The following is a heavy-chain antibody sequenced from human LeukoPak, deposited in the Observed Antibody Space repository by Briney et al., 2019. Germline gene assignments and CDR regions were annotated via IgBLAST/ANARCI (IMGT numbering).Heavy chain of an antibody. V-gene: IGHV6-1*01. D-gene: IGHD3-22*01. Sequence: SQTLSLTCAISGDSVSSNSAAWNWIRQSPSRGLEWLGRTYYRSKWYNDYAVSVKSRITINPDTSKNQFSLQLNSVTPEDTAAYYCAREGFYDSSGPWVGGDAFDIWGQGTMVTVSS. CDR3: AREGFYDSSGPWVGGDAFDI. CDR1: GDSVSSNSAA. CDR2: TYYRSKWYN. J-gene: IGHJ3*02.